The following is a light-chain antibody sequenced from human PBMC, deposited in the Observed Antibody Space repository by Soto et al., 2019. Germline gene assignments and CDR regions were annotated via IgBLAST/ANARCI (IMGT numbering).Light chain of an antibody. CDR2: AAS. Sequence: DIQMTQSPSSLSVSVGDRVTITCRASQTISSYLNWYQQKPGKAPKLLIYAASSLQSGVPSRFSGSESGTDFTLTISSLQPEDFATYYCQQSYSTPLTFGGGTKVEIQ. CDR3: QQSYSTPLT. J-gene: IGKJ4*01. CDR1: QTISSY. V-gene: IGKV1-39*01.